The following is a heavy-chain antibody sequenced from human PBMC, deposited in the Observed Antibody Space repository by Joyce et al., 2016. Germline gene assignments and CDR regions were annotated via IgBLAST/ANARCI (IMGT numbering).Heavy chain of an antibody. J-gene: IGHJ4*02. CDR3: ARKSTVAGPNYFDY. Sequence: EVQLVESGGGLVQPGGSLRLSCVASGFSFTSYWMSWVRQAPGRGLEGVTNINREGGETYYVDSVKGRFTISRDNAKNSVYLQMNSLRAEDTAVYYCARKSTVAGPNYFDYWGQGTRVTVSS. CDR1: GFSFTSYW. CDR2: INREGGET. V-gene: IGHV3-7*01. D-gene: IGHD6-19*01.